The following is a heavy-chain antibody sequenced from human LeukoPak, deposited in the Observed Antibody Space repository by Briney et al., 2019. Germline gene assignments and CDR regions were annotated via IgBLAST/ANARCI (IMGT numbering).Heavy chain of an antibody. CDR1: GSTFSSYW. V-gene: IGHV3-7*01. CDR2: IKQDGSEK. D-gene: IGHD3-3*01. Sequence: GSLRLSCAASGSTFSSYWICCVRQAPGKGVEWVANIKQDGSEKYYVDSVKGRSTISRDNTKNSLYLQMNSLRAEDTAVYYCARVEGPTVNTMYYDQWGQGTLVTVSS. CDR3: ARVEGPTVNTMYYDQ. J-gene: IGHJ4*02.